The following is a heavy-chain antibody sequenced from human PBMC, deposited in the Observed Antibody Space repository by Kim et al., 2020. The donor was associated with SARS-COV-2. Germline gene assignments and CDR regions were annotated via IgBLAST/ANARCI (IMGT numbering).Heavy chain of an antibody. CDR2: VYSGTST. J-gene: IGHJ4*02. V-gene: IGHV3-66*01. CDR1: GFTVTTNY. Sequence: GGSLRLSCAASGFTVTTNYMSWVRQAPGEGLEWVSLVYSGTSTYYADSLKGRFTISRDNSNNTVYLQMNSLRAEDTAIYYCARAATIASRRSGVYYFDYWGQGTLVTVSS. CDR3: ARAATIASRRSGVYYFDY. D-gene: IGHD6-13*01.